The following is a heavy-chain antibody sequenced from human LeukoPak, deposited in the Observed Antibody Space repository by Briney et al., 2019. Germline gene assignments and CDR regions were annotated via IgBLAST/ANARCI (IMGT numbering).Heavy chain of an antibody. Sequence: GGSLRLSCAASRFTFSSYGMHWVRQAPGKGLEWVAFIRYDGSNKYYADSVKGRFTISRDNSKNTLYLQMNSLRAEDTAVYYCAKDQYQLLSYYYYYMDVWGKGTTVTISS. V-gene: IGHV3-30*02. CDR1: RFTFSSYG. J-gene: IGHJ6*03. CDR3: AKDQYQLLSYYYYYMDV. CDR2: IRYDGSNK. D-gene: IGHD2-2*01.